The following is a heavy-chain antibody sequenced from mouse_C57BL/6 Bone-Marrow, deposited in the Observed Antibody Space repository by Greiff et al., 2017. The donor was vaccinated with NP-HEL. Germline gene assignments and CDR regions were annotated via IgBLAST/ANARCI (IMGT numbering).Heavy chain of an antibody. Sequence: EVQVVESGPVLVKPGASVKMSCKASGYTFTDYFMNWVKQSHGKSLEWIGVINPYNGGPSYNQKFKGKATLTVSKASSTLYRELNSLTSEDSAVYYCGRKYGPGVWGTGTTVTVAT. CDR3: GRKYGPGV. D-gene: IGHD2-10*02. CDR2: INPYNGGP. V-gene: IGHV1-19*01. J-gene: IGHJ1*03. CDR1: GYTFTDYF.